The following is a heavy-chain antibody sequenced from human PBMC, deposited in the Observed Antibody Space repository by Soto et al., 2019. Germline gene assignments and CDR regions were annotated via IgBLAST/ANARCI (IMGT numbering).Heavy chain of an antibody. D-gene: IGHD6-6*01. J-gene: IGHJ6*02. CDR1: GYTFTSYD. CDR2: MNPNSGNT. CDR3: ARELSIAAHPGYYYGMDV. Sequence: GASVKVSCKASGYTFTSYDINWVRQATGQGLEWMGWMNPNSGNTSYAQRFQGRVTMTRNTSTSTAYMELSSLRSEDTAVYYCARELSIAAHPGYYYGMDVWAQGTTVTVSS. V-gene: IGHV1-8*01.